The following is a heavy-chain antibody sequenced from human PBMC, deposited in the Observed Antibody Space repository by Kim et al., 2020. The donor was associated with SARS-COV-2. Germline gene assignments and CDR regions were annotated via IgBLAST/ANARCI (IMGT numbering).Heavy chain of an antibody. Sequence: GGSLRLSCAASGFTFSSYAMSWVRQAPGKGLEWVSAISGSGGSTYYADSVKGRFTISRDNSKNTLYLQMNSLRAEDTAVYYCAKEANYGDYVDPLQPPFDSWGQGTLVTVSS. CDR3: AKEANYGDYVDPLQPPFDS. CDR2: ISGSGGST. V-gene: IGHV3-23*01. J-gene: IGHJ4*02. CDR1: GFTFSSYA. D-gene: IGHD4-17*01.